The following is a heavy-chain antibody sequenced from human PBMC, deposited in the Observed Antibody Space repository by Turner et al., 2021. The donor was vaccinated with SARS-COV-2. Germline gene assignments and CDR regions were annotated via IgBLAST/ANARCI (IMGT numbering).Heavy chain of an antibody. CDR1: GFTFSNYS. CDR2: ISSSSSYI. J-gene: IGHJ3*02. V-gene: IGHV3-21*01. Sequence: EVQLVESGGGLVKPGGYLRLSGAASGFTFSNYSMNWVRQAPGKGLEWVSSISSSSSYIYYADSVKGRFTISRDNAKNSLYLQMNSLRAEDTAVYYCARARWHYYDSSGYYPDAFDIWGQGTMVTVSS. CDR3: ARARWHYYDSSGYYPDAFDI. D-gene: IGHD3-22*01.